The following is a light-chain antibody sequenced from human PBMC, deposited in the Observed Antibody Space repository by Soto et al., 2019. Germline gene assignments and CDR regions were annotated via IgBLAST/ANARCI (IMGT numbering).Light chain of an antibody. J-gene: IGLJ3*02. CDR3: IAWDISLSAGE. V-gene: IGLV1-51*02. Sequence: QSVLTQPPSVSAAPGQKVTISCSGSSSNIGNNYVSWYQQLPGTAPKLLIHEDIKRPSGIADRFSGSKSGTSATLGITGLQTGDEADYYCIAWDISLSAGEFGGGTQLTVL. CDR1: SSNIGNNY. CDR2: EDI.